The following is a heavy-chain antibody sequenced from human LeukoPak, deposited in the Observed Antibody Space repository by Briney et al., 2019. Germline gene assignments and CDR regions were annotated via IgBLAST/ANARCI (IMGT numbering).Heavy chain of an antibody. D-gene: IGHD5-12*01. CDR3: AKEGYSGYDFPFDY. J-gene: IGHJ4*02. CDR2: IWYDGSNT. V-gene: IGHV3-30*02. Sequence: GGSLRLSCAASGLTFSSYGMYWVRQAPGKGLEWVAFIWYDGSNTYYADSVKGRFTISRDNSKNTLYLQMNSLRAEDTAVYYCAKEGYSGYDFPFDYWGQGTLVTVSS. CDR1: GLTFSSYG.